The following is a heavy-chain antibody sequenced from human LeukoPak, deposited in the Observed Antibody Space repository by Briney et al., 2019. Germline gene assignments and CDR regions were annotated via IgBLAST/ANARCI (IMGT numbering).Heavy chain of an antibody. CDR2: INQDGSAQ. CDR1: GFTFSSYW. Sequence: GGSLRLSCAASGFTFSSYWMNCVRQAPGKGLEWVANINQDGSAQYYVDSVKGRFTFSRDNAMNSLFLQMNSLRAEDTAVYYCARDVGFGIDYWGQGILVAVSS. V-gene: IGHV3-7*01. CDR3: ARDVGFGIDY. J-gene: IGHJ4*02. D-gene: IGHD3-10*01.